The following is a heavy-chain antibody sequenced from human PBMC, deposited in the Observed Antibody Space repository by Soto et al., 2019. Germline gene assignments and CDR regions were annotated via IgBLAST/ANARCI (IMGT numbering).Heavy chain of an antibody. Sequence: PGESLKISCKGSGYSFAGYWITWVRQKPGKGLEWMGRIDPSDSQTYYSPSFRGHVTISVTKSITTVFLQWSSLRASDTAMYYCARQIYDSDTGPNFQYYFDSWGQGTPVNVS. CDR2: IDPSDSQT. CDR1: GYSFAGYW. V-gene: IGHV5-10-1*01. D-gene: IGHD3-22*01. CDR3: ARQIYDSDTGPNFQYYFDS. J-gene: IGHJ4*02.